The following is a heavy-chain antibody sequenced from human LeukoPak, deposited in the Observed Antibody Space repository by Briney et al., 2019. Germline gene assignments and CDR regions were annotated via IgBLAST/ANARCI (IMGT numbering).Heavy chain of an antibody. CDR2: IIPIFGTA. J-gene: IGHJ5*02. CDR3: ARLDFWSGYYSANWFDP. Sequence: ASVKVSCKASGGTFSSYAISWVRQAPGQGLEWMGGIIPIFGTANYAQKFQGRVTITADESTSTAYMELSSLRSEDTAVYYCARLDFWSGYYSANWFDPWGQGTLVTVSS. CDR1: GGTFSSYA. D-gene: IGHD3-3*01. V-gene: IGHV1-69*13.